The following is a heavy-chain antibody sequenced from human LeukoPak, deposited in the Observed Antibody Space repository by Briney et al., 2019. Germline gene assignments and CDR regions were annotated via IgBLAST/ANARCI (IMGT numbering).Heavy chain of an antibody. CDR3: ATTSRWFGELLRKRGGY. Sequence: GGSLRLSCAASGFTFSSYSMNWVRQAPGKGLEWVSSISSSSSYIYYADSVKGRFTISRDNAKNSLYLQMNSLRAEDTAVYYCATTSRWFGELLRKRGGYWGQGTLVTVSS. V-gene: IGHV3-21*01. D-gene: IGHD3-10*01. CDR1: GFTFSSYS. J-gene: IGHJ4*02. CDR2: ISSSSSYI.